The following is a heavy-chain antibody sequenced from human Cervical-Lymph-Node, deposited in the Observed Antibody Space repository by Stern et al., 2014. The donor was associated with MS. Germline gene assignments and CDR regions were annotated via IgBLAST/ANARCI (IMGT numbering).Heavy chain of an antibody. J-gene: IGHJ6*02. D-gene: IGHD6-19*01. V-gene: IGHV1-69*01. CDR3: AITDSAWDNPFHFYGMDV. CDR2: IVPITGKP. Sequence: QMQLVQSEAEVNQPGSSVRISCKASGVTLNSNAFSWVRQAPGQGLEWVGGIVPITGKPAYAKKFQARVTLTADESTGTAYMELRSLRSEDTAVFYCAITDSAWDNPFHFYGMDVWGQGTTVTVSS. CDR1: GVTLNSNA.